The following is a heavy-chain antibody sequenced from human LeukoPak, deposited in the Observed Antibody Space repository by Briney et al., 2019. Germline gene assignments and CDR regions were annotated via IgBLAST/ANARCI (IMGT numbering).Heavy chain of an antibody. V-gene: IGHV1-18*01. D-gene: IGHD2-21*02. Sequence: ASVKVSCKASGYTFTSYGISWVRQAPGQGLEWMGWISAYNGNTNYAQKLQGGVTMTTDTSTSTAYMELRSLRSDDTAVYYCARSHIVVVTASSPPDYWGQGTLVTVSS. CDR2: ISAYNGNT. CDR1: GYTFTSYG. J-gene: IGHJ4*02. CDR3: ARSHIVVVTASSPPDY.